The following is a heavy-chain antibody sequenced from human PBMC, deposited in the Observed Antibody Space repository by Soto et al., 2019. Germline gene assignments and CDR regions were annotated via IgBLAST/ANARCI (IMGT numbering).Heavy chain of an antibody. D-gene: IGHD2-2*01. Sequence: SETLYLTCAVYGGSFSGYYWSWIRQPPGKGLEWIGEINHSGSTNYNPSLKSRVTISVDTSKNQFSLKLSSVTAADTAVYYCTKLAGYCSGTSCYGHYAMDVWGQGTTVTVSS. CDR2: INHSGST. J-gene: IGHJ6*02. CDR3: TKLAGYCSGTSCYGHYAMDV. CDR1: GGSFSGYY. V-gene: IGHV4-34*01.